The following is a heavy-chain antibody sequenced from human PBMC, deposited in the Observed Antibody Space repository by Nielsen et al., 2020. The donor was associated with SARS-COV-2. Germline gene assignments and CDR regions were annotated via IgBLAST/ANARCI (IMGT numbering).Heavy chain of an antibody. CDR3: RGYLDYYYGMDV. CDR1: GFTFSSYW. Sequence: GESLKISCAASGFTFSSYWMSWVRQAPGKGLEWVANIKQDGSEKYYVDSVKGRFTISRDNAKNSLYLQMNSLRAEDTALYYCRGYLDYYYGMDVWGQGTTVTVSS. D-gene: IGHD5-18*01. V-gene: IGHV3-7*03. J-gene: IGHJ6*02. CDR2: IKQDGSEK.